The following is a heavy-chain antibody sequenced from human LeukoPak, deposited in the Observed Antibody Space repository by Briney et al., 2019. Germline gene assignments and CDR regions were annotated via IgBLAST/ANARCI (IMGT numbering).Heavy chain of an antibody. CDR1: GGSISSYY. J-gene: IGHJ6*02. CDR3: ARAHSIASYYYGVDV. V-gene: IGHV4-39*07. D-gene: IGHD2/OR15-2a*01. CDR2: IYYSGST. Sequence: SETLSLTCTVSGGSISSYYWGWIRQPPGKGLEWIGSIYYSGSTYYNPSLKSRVTISVDTSKNQFSLKLSSVTAADTAVYYCARAHSIASYYYGVDVWGQGTTVTVSS.